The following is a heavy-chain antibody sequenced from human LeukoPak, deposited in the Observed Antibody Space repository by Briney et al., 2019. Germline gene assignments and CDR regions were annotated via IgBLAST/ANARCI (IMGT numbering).Heavy chain of an antibody. Sequence: GGSLRLSCAASGFTFSSYSMNWVRQAPGKGLEWVSSISSSSSYIYYADSVKGRFTISRDNSKNTLYLQMNSLRAEDTAVYYCARAQINYYDSSGSAFDIWGQGTMVTVSS. CDR1: GFTFSSYS. J-gene: IGHJ3*02. CDR3: ARAQINYYDSSGSAFDI. D-gene: IGHD3-22*01. CDR2: ISSSSSYI. V-gene: IGHV3-21*01.